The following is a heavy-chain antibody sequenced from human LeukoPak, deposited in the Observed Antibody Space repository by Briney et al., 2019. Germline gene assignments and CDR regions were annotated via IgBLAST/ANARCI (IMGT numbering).Heavy chain of an antibody. CDR3: ASVGASDAFDI. CDR1: GFTFSSYS. Sequence: GGSLRLSCAASGFTFSSYSMNWVRQAPGKGLEWVSSISSSSSYIYYADSVKGRFTISRDNAKNSLYLQMTSLRAEDTAVYYCASVGASDAFDIWGQGTMVTVSS. J-gene: IGHJ3*02. V-gene: IGHV3-21*01. D-gene: IGHD1-26*01. CDR2: ISSSSSYI.